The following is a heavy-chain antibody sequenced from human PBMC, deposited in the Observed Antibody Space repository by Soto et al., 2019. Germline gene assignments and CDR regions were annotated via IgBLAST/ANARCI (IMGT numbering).Heavy chain of an antibody. CDR1: GYTFTSYA. CDR2: INAGNGNT. J-gene: IGHJ4*02. V-gene: IGHV1-3*01. Sequence: ASVRVSCKASGYTFTSYAMHWVRQAPGQRLEWMGWINAGNGNTKYPQKFQGRVTITRDTSASTAYMELSSLRSEDTAVYYCARESTTVTTIDYWGQGTLVTVSS. D-gene: IGHD4-17*01. CDR3: ARESTTVTTIDY.